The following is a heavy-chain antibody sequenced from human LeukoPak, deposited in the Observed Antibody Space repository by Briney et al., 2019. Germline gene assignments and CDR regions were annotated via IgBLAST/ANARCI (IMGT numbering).Heavy chain of an antibody. CDR3: ARLTYYDSSGYPPSGFDY. V-gene: IGHV1-69*13. J-gene: IGHJ4*02. D-gene: IGHD3-22*01. CDR1: GGTFSSYA. Sequence: ASVTVSCTASGGTFSSYAISWVRQAPGQGLEWMGGIIPIFGTANYAQKFQGRVTITADESTSTAYMELSSLRSEDTAVYYCARLTYYDSSGYPPSGFDYWGQGTLVTVSS. CDR2: IIPIFGTA.